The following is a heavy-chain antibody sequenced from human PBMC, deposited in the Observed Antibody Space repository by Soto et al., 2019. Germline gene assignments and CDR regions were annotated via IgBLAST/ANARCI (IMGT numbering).Heavy chain of an antibody. Sequence: PSETLSLTCTVSGGSISSYYWSWIRQPPGKGLEWIGYIYYSGSTNYNPSLKSRVTISVDTSKNQFSLKLSSVTAADMAVYYCARGGDGSSWYHFDYWGQGTLVTVSS. CDR1: GGSISSYY. CDR3: ARGGDGSSWYHFDY. J-gene: IGHJ4*02. D-gene: IGHD6-13*01. V-gene: IGHV4-59*01. CDR2: IYYSGST.